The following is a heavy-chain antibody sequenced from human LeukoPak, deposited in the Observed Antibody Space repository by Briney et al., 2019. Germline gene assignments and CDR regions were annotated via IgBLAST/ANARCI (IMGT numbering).Heavy chain of an antibody. CDR2: ITGNGATT. V-gene: IGHV3-23*01. D-gene: IGHD5-18*01. Sequence: GGTQRLSCAASGFSFSNYGMNWVSQAPGKGLEWVSGITGNGATTYYADSVKGRFTISRDNSRNTVYLQMNSLRAEDTAVYYCANDLGWIQLNLGRGQGTLVTVSS. J-gene: IGHJ4*02. CDR1: GFSFSNYG. CDR3: ANDLGWIQLNLG.